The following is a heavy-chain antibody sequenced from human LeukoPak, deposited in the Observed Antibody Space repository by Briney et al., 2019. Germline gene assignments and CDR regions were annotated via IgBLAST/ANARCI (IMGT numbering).Heavy chain of an antibody. CDR2: IIPILGIA. CDR1: GGTFSSYA. Sequence: SVKVSCKASGGTFSSYAISWVRPAPGQGLEWMGRIIPILGIANYAQKFQGRVTITADKSTSTAYMELSSLRSEDTAVYYCARGGYSGSYYGQSAFDIRGQGTMVTVSS. D-gene: IGHD1-26*01. J-gene: IGHJ3*02. V-gene: IGHV1-69*04. CDR3: ARGGYSGSYYGQSAFDI.